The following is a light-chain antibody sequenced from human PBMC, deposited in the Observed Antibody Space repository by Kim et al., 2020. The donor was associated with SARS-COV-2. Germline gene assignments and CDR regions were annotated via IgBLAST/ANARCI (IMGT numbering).Light chain of an antibody. CDR2: GNK. Sequence: GQMVTISCTGNSSNIGAGYYVHWYQQLPGTAPKVLIYGNKNRPSGVPDRFSGSQSGTSASLAITGLQAADEGDYYCQTFDSSLREVFGGGTQLTVL. CDR1: SSNIGAGYY. V-gene: IGLV1-40*01. J-gene: IGLJ2*01. CDR3: QTFDSSLREV.